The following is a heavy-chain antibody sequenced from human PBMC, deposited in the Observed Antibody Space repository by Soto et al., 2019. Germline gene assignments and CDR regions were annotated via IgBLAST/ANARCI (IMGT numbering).Heavy chain of an antibody. J-gene: IGHJ6*02. Sequence: QVQLVQSGAEVKKPGASVKVSCKASGYTFTSYDINWVRQATGQGLEWMGWMNRNSGKTGYAQKFQGRVSMTRNTSISTAYMELSSLRSEDTAVYYCARWPDGYYYYGMDVWGQGTTVTVSS. CDR2: MNRNSGKT. CDR3: ARWPDGYYYYGMDV. CDR1: GYTFTSYD. V-gene: IGHV1-8*01.